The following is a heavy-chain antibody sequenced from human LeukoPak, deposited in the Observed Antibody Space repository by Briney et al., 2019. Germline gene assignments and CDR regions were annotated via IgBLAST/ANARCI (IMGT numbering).Heavy chain of an antibody. CDR3: ARHRRYYGMDV. CDR1: GGSISSSSYY. V-gene: IGHV4-39*01. J-gene: IGHJ6*02. Sequence: SETLSLTCTVSGGSISSSSYYWGWIRQPPGKGLEWIGSIYYSGSTYYNPSLKSRVTISVNTSKNQFSLKLSSVTAADTAGYYCARHRRYYGMDVWGQGTTVTVSS. CDR2: IYYSGST.